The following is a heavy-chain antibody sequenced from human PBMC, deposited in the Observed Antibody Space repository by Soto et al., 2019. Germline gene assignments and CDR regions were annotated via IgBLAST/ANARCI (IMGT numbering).Heavy chain of an antibody. CDR3: ARQRRSSYDFWSGRIDY. CDR1: GCNFTSYW. D-gene: IGHD3-3*01. V-gene: IGHV5-51*01. Sequence: PVEPQQDCRKGSGCNFTSYWVRWVRQIAGKSLEWMGIIYPGDSDTRYSPSFQGQVTISADKSISTAYLQWSSLKASDTAMYYCARQRRSSYDFWSGRIDYWGQGTLVTGFS. CDR2: IYPGDSDT. J-gene: IGHJ4*02.